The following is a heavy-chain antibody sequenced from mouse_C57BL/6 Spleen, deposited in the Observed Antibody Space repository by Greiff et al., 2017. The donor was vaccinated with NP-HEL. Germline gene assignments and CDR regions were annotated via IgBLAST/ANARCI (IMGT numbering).Heavy chain of an antibody. CDR1: GFTFSNYW. CDR2: IRLKSDNYAT. CDR3: TATYDSNFYYFDY. Sequence: EVQVVESGGGLVQPGGSMKLSCVASGFTFSNYWMNWVRQSPEKGLEWVAQIRLKSDNYATHYAESVKGRFTISRDDSKSSVYLQMNNLRAEDTGIYYCTATYDSNFYYFDYWGQGTTLTVSS. V-gene: IGHV6-3*01. J-gene: IGHJ2*01. D-gene: IGHD2-5*01.